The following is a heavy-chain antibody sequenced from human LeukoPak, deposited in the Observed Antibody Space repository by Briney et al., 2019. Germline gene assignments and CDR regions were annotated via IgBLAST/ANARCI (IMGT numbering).Heavy chain of an antibody. V-gene: IGHV4-39*07. Sequence: PSETLSLTCTVSGGSISSSSYYWGWIRQPPGKGLEWIGSIYYSGSTYYNPSLKSRVTISVDTSKNQFSLKLSSVTAADTAVYYCARDRDVTGPYYHYMDVWGKGTTVTISS. CDR1: GGSISSSSYY. CDR3: ARDRDVTGPYYHYMDV. J-gene: IGHJ6*03. CDR2: IYYSGST. D-gene: IGHD2-8*02.